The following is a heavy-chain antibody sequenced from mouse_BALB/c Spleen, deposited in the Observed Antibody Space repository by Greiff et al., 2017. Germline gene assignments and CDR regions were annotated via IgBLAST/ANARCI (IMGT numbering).Heavy chain of an antibody. Sequence: EVKLEESGPGLVKPSQSLSLTCTVTGYSITSDYAWNWIRQFPGNKLEWMGYISYSGSTSYNPSLKSRISITRDTSKNQFFLQLNSVTTEDTATYYCAGGWLLRYFDVWGAGTTVTVSS. CDR1: GYSITSDYA. CDR3: AGGWLLRYFDV. J-gene: IGHJ1*01. CDR2: ISYSGST. D-gene: IGHD2-3*01. V-gene: IGHV3-2*02.